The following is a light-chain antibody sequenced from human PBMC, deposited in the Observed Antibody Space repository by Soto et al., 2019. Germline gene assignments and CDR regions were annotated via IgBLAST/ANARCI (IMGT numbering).Light chain of an antibody. CDR1: NRDIGFYKY. CDR3: CSYSTSSTRV. Sequence: QSALTQPASVSGSPGQSIAISCTGSNRDIGFYKYVSWYQQHPGKVPKLIIYEVTNRPSGVSNRFSGSKSGNTASLTISVLQAEDEAAYYCCSYSTSSTRVFGSGTKVTVL. J-gene: IGLJ1*01. V-gene: IGLV2-14*01. CDR2: EVT.